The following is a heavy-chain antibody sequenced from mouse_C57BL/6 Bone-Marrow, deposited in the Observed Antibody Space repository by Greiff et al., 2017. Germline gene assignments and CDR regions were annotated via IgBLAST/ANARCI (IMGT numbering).Heavy chain of an antibody. Sequence: QVQLKESGAELARPGASVKLSCKASGYTFTSYGISWVKQRTGQGLEWIGEIYPRSGNTYYNEKFKGKATLTADKSSSTAYMELRSLTSEDSAVYFCARSDYYGSRGVAYWGQGTLVTVSA. CDR1: GYTFTSYG. D-gene: IGHD1-1*01. CDR3: ARSDYYGSRGVAY. J-gene: IGHJ3*01. CDR2: IYPRSGNT. V-gene: IGHV1-81*01.